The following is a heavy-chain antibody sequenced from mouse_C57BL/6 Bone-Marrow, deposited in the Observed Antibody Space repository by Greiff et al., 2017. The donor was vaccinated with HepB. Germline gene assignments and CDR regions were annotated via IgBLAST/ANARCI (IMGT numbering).Heavy chain of an antibody. CDR1: GYSITSGYY. V-gene: IGHV3-6*01. CDR2: ISYDGSN. Sequence: DVQLQESGPGLVKPSQSLSLTCSVTGYSITSGYYWNWIRQFPGNKLEWMGYISYDGSNNYNPSLKNRISITRDTSKNQFFLKLNSVTTEDTATYYCARVDDGYYEDYWGQGTTRTVSS. D-gene: IGHD2-3*01. J-gene: IGHJ2*01. CDR3: ARVDDGYYEDY.